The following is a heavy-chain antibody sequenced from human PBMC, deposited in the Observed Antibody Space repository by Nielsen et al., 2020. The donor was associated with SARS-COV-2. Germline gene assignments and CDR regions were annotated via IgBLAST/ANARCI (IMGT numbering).Heavy chain of an antibody. J-gene: IGHJ3*02. Sequence: GESLKISCKGSGYSFTSYWIGWVRQMPGKGLEWMGVIYPGDSDTRYSPSFQGQVTISADKSISTAYLQWSSLKASDTAMYYCARIVVSGGDAFDIWGQGTMVTVSS. CDR3: ARIVVSGGDAFDI. CDR1: GYSFTSYW. D-gene: IGHD3-22*01. V-gene: IGHV5-51*01. CDR2: IYPGDSDT.